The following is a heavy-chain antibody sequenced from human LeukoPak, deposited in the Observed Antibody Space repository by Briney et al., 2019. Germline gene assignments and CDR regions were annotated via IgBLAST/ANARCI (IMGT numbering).Heavy chain of an antibody. CDR1: GYTFTDYA. Sequence: ASVKVSCETSGYTFTDYAVQWVRQAPGQRLEWMGWINAGNGKTKYSQNFQDRVTITRDTSATTAYLDLTSLRSEDTAVYYCARARWTSTVTTYYLDYWGQGTLVTVSS. J-gene: IGHJ4*02. CDR3: ARARWTSTVTTYYLDY. CDR2: INAGNGKT. D-gene: IGHD4-17*01. V-gene: IGHV1-3*01.